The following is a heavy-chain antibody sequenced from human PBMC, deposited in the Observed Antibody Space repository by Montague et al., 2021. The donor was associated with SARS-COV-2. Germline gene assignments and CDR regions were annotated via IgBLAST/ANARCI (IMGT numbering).Heavy chain of an antibody. CDR2: TYYSGST. J-gene: IGHJ6*02. D-gene: IGHD1-20*01. Sequence: SETLSLTCTVSGGSISSSSYYWGWIRQPPGKGLEWIGSTYYSGSTYYNPSLKSRVTISVDTSKNQFSLKLSSVTAADTAVYYCAKRVTGTTVLYYYYGMDVWGQGTTVTVSS. CDR3: AKRVTGTTVLYYYYGMDV. CDR1: GGSISSSSYY. V-gene: IGHV4-39*01.